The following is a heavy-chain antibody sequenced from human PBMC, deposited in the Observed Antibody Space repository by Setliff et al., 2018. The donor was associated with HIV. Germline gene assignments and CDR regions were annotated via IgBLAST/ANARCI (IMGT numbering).Heavy chain of an antibody. Sequence: PSETLSLTCTVSGGSISSSTYYWGWIRQPPGKGLEWIGTIYYSGSTYYNPSLKSRLTISINTSKNQFSLKLSSVTAADTAVYYCARSPSYSSSFSYYYYSMDVWGQGTTVTVSS. CDR1: GGSISSSTYY. V-gene: IGHV4-39*07. J-gene: IGHJ6*02. CDR2: IYYSGST. CDR3: ARSPSYSSSFSYYYYSMDV. D-gene: IGHD6-6*01.